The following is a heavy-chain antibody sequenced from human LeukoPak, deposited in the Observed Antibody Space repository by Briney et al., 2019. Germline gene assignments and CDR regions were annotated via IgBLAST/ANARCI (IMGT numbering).Heavy chain of an antibody. CDR3: ARPVGGWFDP. CDR1: GGSFSGYY. CDR2: VNLSGVT. D-gene: IGHD3-16*01. V-gene: IGHV4-34*01. Sequence: PPETLSLTCAVYGGSFSGYYWSWVRQPPGMGLEWIGEVNLSGVTNYNPSLKSRITMSLDTSKNHFSLKLSSVTAADTAVYYCARPVGGWFDPWGQGTLVTVSS. J-gene: IGHJ5*02.